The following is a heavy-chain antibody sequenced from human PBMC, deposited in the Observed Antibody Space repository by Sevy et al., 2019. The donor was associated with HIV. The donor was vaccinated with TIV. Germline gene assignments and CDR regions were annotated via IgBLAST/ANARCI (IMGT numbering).Heavy chain of an antibody. CDR3: ARGRGVFGAVAINWFDP. Sequence: GGSLRLSCAASGFTVSSSYMTWVRQPPGKGLEWVSVIYSGGSTYYVDSVKGRFTISRDNSKNTLYLQMNNLRADDTAVYYCARGRGVFGAVAINWFDPWGQGALVTVSS. CDR2: IYSGGST. D-gene: IGHD3-3*01. V-gene: IGHV3-53*01. J-gene: IGHJ5*02. CDR1: GFTVSSSY.